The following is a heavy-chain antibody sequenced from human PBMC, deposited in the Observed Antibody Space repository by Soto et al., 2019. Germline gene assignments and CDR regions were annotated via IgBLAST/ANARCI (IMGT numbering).Heavy chain of an antibody. CDR1: GFTFSSYW. CDR3: ARVENYYGSGSYYTH. D-gene: IGHD3-10*01. J-gene: IGHJ4*02. Sequence: PGGSLRLSCAASGFTFSSYWMHWVRQAPGKGLVWVSRINSDGSSTSYADSVKGRFTISRDNAKNTLYLQMNSLRAEDTAVYYCARVENYYGSGSYYTHWGQGTLVTVSS. CDR2: INSDGSST. V-gene: IGHV3-74*01.